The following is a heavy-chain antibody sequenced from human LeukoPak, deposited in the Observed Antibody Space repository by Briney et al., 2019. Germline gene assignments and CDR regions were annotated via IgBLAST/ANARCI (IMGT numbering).Heavy chain of an antibody. Sequence: VASVKVSCKASGYTFTGYYMHWVRQAPGQGLEWMGWINPNSGGTNYAQKFQGRVTMTRDTSISTAYMELSRLRSDDTAVYYCARAGDQGFGNWFDPWGQGTLVTVSS. CDR1: GYTFTGYY. D-gene: IGHD2-21*02. CDR3: ARAGDQGFGNWFDP. V-gene: IGHV1-2*02. J-gene: IGHJ5*02. CDR2: INPNSGGT.